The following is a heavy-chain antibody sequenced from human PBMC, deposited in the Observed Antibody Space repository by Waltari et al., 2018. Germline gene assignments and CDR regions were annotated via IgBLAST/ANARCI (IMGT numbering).Heavy chain of an antibody. J-gene: IGHJ5*02. CDR2: INHSGSA. V-gene: IGHV4-34*01. CDR3: ARAKRSITICGGVMELPTWFDP. Sequence: QVQLQQWGAGLLKPSETLSLTCAVYGGSFSGYYWSWIRQPPGKGLEWIGEINHSGSAHYNPSLRCRATISVDTSNTQCSLKLSSVTAADTAVYDCARAKRSITICGGVMELPTWFDPWGQGTLVTVS. CDR1: GGSFSGYY. D-gene: IGHD3-3*01.